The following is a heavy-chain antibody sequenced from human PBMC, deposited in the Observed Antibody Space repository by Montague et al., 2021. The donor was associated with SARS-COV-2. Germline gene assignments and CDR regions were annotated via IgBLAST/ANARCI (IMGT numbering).Heavy chain of an antibody. CDR1: GVSIGSHY. D-gene: IGHD6-25*01. CDR3: ARGSGSASATWFDP. CDR2: IYYTGIT. Sequence: SETLSLTCTVSGVSIGSHYWSCILLPPGKGLEWVGHIYYTGITKYNSSLKSRVTISVDTSKNQLSLKLDSVTAADTAVYYCARGSGSASATWFDPWGQGTLVTVSS. V-gene: IGHV4-59*11. J-gene: IGHJ5*02.